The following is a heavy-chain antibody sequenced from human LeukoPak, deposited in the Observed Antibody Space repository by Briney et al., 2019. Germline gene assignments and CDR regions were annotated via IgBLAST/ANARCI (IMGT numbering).Heavy chain of an antibody. Sequence: ASVKVSCKVSGYTHTELSMRWVRQAPGKGLEWMGSFDPEEGETSYAQKFQGRVTMTEDTSTDTAYMELSSLRSEDTAVYYCVVLTMVTVDWGQGTLVTVSS. V-gene: IGHV1-24*01. D-gene: IGHD4-17*01. J-gene: IGHJ4*02. CDR1: GYTHTELS. CDR3: VVLTMVTVD. CDR2: FDPEEGET.